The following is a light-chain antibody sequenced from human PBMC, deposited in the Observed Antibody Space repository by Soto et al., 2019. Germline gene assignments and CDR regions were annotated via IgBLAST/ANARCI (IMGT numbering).Light chain of an antibody. CDR2: DDS. J-gene: IGLJ2*01. CDR1: DIGSKS. CDR3: QVWDFTSDQVV. Sequence: SYELTQTPSVSVVPGQTARITCGGNDIGSKSVHWYYQKAGQAPVLVVHDDSARPSGIPERCSGSNSGNTATLTISRVEAGDEADFYCQVWDFTSDQVVFGGGTKLTVL. V-gene: IGLV3-21*02.